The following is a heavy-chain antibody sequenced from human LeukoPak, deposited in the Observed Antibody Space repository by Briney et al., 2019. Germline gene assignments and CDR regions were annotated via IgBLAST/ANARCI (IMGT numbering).Heavy chain of an antibody. CDR1: GFDFNSNW. CDR2: IKGDGIST. V-gene: IGHV3-74*01. Sequence: GGSLRLSCAASGFDFNSNWMHWVRHAPGQGLVWVSRIKGDGISTNYADSVKGRFTISRDIAKNTLYLQMNSLRAEDTGVYYCAKDHYWSIDYWGRGTLVTVSS. J-gene: IGHJ4*02. CDR3: AKDHYWSIDY. D-gene: IGHD3-3*01.